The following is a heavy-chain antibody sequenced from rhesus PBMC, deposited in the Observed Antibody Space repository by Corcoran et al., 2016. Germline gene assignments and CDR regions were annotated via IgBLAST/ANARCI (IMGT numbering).Heavy chain of an antibody. V-gene: IGHV1-111*02. Sequence: EVQLVQSGAEVKKPGASVKISCKASGYTFTDYYLHWVRQAPGKGLEWLGRVEPDDDDAKHAQKCQDRVTITADTYTGTAYMELSMLRSEDTAVYYCATDARGGSYSVDYWGQGVLVTVSS. J-gene: IGHJ4*01. CDR1: GYTFTDYY. CDR3: ATDARGGSYSVDY. D-gene: IGHD1-44*02. CDR2: VEPDDDDA.